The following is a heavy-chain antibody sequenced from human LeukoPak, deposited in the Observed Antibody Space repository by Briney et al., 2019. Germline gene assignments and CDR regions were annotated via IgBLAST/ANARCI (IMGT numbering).Heavy chain of an antibody. V-gene: IGHV4-61*02. D-gene: IGHD2-2*02. CDR1: GGSISSGSYY. J-gene: IGHJ4*02. CDR3: ARAEWRYCSSTSCYIFDY. Sequence: SQTLSLTCTVSGGSISSGSYYWSWIRQPAGKGLEWIGRIYTGGSTNYNPSLKSRVTISVDTSKNQFSLKLSSVTAADTAVYYCARAEWRYCSSTSCYIFDYWGQGTLVTVSS. CDR2: IYTGGST.